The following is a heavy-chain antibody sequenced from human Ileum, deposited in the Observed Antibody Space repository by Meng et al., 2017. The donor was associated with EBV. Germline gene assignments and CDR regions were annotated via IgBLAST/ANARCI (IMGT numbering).Heavy chain of an antibody. J-gene: IGHJ4*02. V-gene: IGHV1-18*01. Sequence: QVHAVQAGPEGKKPGASVKVSCKASDYTFMGYGVSWVRQAPGQGLEWMAWLGAHDGDTSHAPKFQGRVTVSADRPTATAYMELRSLRSDDTAVYYCARGTPGRSYSDYWGQGTLVTVSS. D-gene: IGHD3-10*01. CDR1: DYTFMGYG. CDR2: LGAHDGDT. CDR3: ARGTPGRSYSDY.